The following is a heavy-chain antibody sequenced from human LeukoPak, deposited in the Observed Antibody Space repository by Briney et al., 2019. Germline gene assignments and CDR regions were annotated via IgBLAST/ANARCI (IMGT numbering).Heavy chain of an antibody. CDR3: AKAPGRSIYPIT. D-gene: IGHD3-3*02. CDR2: TSVSGGST. Sequence: GGSLRLSCAASGFTFSSYAMSWVRQAPGKGLEWVSATSVSGGSTYYADSVKGRFTISRDNSKTTLYLQMNSLRAEDTAVYFCAKAPGRSIYPITWGQGTLVTVSS. V-gene: IGHV3-23*01. CDR1: GFTFSSYA. J-gene: IGHJ5*02.